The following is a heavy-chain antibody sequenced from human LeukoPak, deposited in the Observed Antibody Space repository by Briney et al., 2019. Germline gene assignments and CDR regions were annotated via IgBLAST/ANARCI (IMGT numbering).Heavy chain of an antibody. CDR2: IYYSGST. V-gene: IGHV4-59*08. D-gene: IGHD6-19*01. CDR3: SRAVSGRFDY. CDR1: GGSMSPYH. J-gene: IGHJ4*02. Sequence: SETLSLTCTVSGGSMSPYHWGWIRQPPGKGLEWTGYIYYSGSTNYNPSLKSRVTISVDTSKNQFSLKLSSVTAAYTAIYYCSRAVSGRFDYWGQGTLVTVSS.